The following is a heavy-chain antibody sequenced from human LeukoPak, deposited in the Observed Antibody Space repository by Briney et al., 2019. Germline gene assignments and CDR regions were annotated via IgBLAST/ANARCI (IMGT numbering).Heavy chain of an antibody. CDR2: IYSGGST. J-gene: IGHJ5*02. D-gene: IGHD3-3*01. V-gene: IGHV3-66*02. Sequence: GGSLRLSCAASGFTVSSNYMSWVRQAPGKGLEWVSVIYSGGSTYYADSVKGRFTISRDNSKNTLYLQMNSLRAEDTAAYYCARSITIFGVVIGWFDPWGQGTLVTVSS. CDR3: ARSITIFGVVIGWFDP. CDR1: GFTVSSNY.